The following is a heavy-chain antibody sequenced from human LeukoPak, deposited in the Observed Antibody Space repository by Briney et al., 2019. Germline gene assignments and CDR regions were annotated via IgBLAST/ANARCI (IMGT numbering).Heavy chain of an antibody. CDR1: GYTFTSYG. CDR2: ISAYNGNT. J-gene: IGHJ4*02. CDR3: ARDAGSFPMTTFGVVIMGY. D-gene: IGHD3-3*01. V-gene: IGHV1-18*01. Sequence: ASVKVSCKASGYTFTSYGITWVRQAPGQGLEWMGWISAYNGNTNYAQKFQGRVAMTTDTSTSTAYMELRSLRSDDTAVYYCARDAGSFPMTTFGVVIMGYWGQGTLVTVSS.